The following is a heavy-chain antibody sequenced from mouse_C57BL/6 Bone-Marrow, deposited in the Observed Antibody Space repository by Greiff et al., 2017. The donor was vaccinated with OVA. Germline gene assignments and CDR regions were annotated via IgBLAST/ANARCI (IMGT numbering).Heavy chain of an antibody. D-gene: IGHD1-1*01. CDR2: INPSTGGT. Sequence: VQLQQPGAELVKPGASVKISCKASGYSFTGYYMNWVKQSPEKSLEWIGEINPSTGGTTYNQKFKAKATLTVDKSSSTAYMQLKSLTSEDSAVYYCARYYYGSRGFDYWGQGTTLTVSS. CDR1: GYSFTGYY. CDR3: ARYYYGSRGFDY. V-gene: IGHV1-42*01. J-gene: IGHJ2*01.